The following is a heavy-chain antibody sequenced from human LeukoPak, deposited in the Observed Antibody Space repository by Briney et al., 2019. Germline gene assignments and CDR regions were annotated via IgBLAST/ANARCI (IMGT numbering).Heavy chain of an antibody. J-gene: IGHJ4*02. CDR1: GYTFAGYY. V-gene: IGHV1-2*06. CDR2: INPNSGGT. CDR3: ARENTIFPIDY. Sequence: GASVKVSCKASGYTFAGYYMHWVRQAPGQGLEWMGRINPNSGGTNYAQKFQGRVTMTRDTSISTAYMELSRLRSDDTAVYYCARENTIFPIDYWGQGTLVTVSS. D-gene: IGHD3-3*01.